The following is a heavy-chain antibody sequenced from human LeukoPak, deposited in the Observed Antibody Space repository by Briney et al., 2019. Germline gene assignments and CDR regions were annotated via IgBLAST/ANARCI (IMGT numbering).Heavy chain of an antibody. Sequence: GGSLRLSCAASGFTFSSYAMHWVRQAPGKGLEWVAVISYDGSNKYYADSVKGRFTISRDNSKNTLYLQMNSLRAEDTAVYYCAREIAVAGTPPDYWGQGTLVTVSS. CDR3: AREIAVAGTPPDY. J-gene: IGHJ4*02. CDR1: GFTFSSYA. D-gene: IGHD6-19*01. V-gene: IGHV3-30-3*01. CDR2: ISYDGSNK.